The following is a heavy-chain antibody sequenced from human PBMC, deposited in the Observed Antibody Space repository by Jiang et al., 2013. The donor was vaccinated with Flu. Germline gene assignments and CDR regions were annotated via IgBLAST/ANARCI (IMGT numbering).Heavy chain of an antibody. CDR3: TRDRGIAARRNWFDP. Sequence: QSGSELKMPGASVKVSCKASGYTFSGYSMNWVRQAPGQGLEWMGWINTNTGNPTYAQGFTGRFVFSLDTSVSTAYLQISSLKAEDTAVYYCTRDRGIAARRNWFDPWGQGTLVTVSS. J-gene: IGHJ5*02. D-gene: IGHD6-6*01. CDR2: INTNTGNP. V-gene: IGHV7-4-1*02. CDR1: GYTFSGYS.